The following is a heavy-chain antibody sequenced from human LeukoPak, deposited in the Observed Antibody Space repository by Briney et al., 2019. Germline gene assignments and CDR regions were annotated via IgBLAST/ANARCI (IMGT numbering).Heavy chain of an antibody. CDR1: GYTFTSYY. CDR3: ARDQGYSYGQPYNWFDP. D-gene: IGHD5-18*01. J-gene: IGHJ5*02. V-gene: IGHV1-46*01. Sequence: ASVKVSCKASGYTFTSYYMHWVRQAPGQGLEWMGIINPSGGSTSYAQKFRGRVTMTRDTSTSTVYMELSSLRSEDTAVYYCARDQGYSYGQPYNWFDPWGQGTLVTVSS. CDR2: INPSGGST.